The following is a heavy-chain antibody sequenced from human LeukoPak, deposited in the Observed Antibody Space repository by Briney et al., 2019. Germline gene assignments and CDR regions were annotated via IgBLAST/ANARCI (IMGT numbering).Heavy chain of an antibody. J-gene: IGHJ4*02. CDR1: GFTFSSYG. D-gene: IGHD3-16*01. CDR3: ARDGFGTGSN. V-gene: IGHV3-30*03. Sequence: PGGSLRLSCAASGFTFSSYGMHWVRQAPGKGLDWVAVISNDGSKKYYADSVKGRFTVSRDNSKNTLSLQVSSLRADDTAVYYCARDGFGTGSNWGQGTLVTVSS. CDR2: ISNDGSKK.